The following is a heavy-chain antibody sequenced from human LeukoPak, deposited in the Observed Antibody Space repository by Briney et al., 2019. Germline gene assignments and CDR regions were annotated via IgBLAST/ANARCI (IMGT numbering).Heavy chain of an antibody. Sequence: SETLSLTCTVSGASVSSASYWTWIRQPPGKGVEWIAHIYNGVNTNYNPSLKSRVTISVDTSKNQFSLRLNSVTAADTAVYYCARDQGYGMDVWGQGTTVTVSS. CDR3: ARDQGYGMDV. CDR2: IYNGVNT. V-gene: IGHV4-61*01. CDR1: GASVSSASY. J-gene: IGHJ6*02.